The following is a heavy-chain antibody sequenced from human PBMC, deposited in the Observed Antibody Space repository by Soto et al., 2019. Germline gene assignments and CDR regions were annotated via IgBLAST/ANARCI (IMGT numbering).Heavy chain of an antibody. CDR2: INPNSGGT. V-gene: IGHV1-2*02. CDR3: ARAIPSSSTSINWFDP. J-gene: IGHJ5*02. D-gene: IGHD2-2*01. Sequence: ASVKVSCKASGYTFTGYYMHWVRQAPAQGPEWMGWINPNSGGTNYAQKFQGRVTMTRDTSISTAYMELSSLRSDDTAVYYCARAIPSSSTSINWFDPWGQGTLVTVSS. CDR1: GYTFTGYY.